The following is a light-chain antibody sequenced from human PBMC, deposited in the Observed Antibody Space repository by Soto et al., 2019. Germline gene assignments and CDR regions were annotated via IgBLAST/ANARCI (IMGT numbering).Light chain of an antibody. Sequence: EIVLTPSPGTLSLSPGERATLSCRPSQRVSSKYLAWYQQKPGQAPRLLIYGASSRATGIPDRFSGSGSGTDFTLTISRLEPEDFAVYYYQQYGSSPWTFGQGTKVDIK. J-gene: IGKJ1*01. V-gene: IGKV3-20*01. CDR2: GAS. CDR1: QRVSSKY. CDR3: QQYGSSPWT.